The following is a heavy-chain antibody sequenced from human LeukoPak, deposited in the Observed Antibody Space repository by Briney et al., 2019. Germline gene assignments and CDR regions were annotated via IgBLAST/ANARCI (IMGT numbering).Heavy chain of an antibody. CDR1: GGSISSGSYY. D-gene: IGHD3-10*01. CDR3: ARDSTPYGSMDV. CDR2: IYTSGST. V-gene: IGHV4-61*02. J-gene: IGHJ6*03. Sequence: SQTLSLTCTVSGGSISSGSYYWSWIRQPAGKGLEWIGRIYTSGSTNYNPSLKSRVTMSVDTSKNQFSLKLSSVTAADTAVYYCARDSTPYGSMDVWGKGTTVTISS.